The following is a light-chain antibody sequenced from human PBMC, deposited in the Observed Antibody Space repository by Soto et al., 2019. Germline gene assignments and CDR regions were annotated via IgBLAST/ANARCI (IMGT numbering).Light chain of an antibody. J-gene: IGLJ3*02. CDR3: SSSTHSNTVV. CDR1: SGDIGAYDH. Sequence: QSVLTQPASVSGSPGQSVILSCSGTSGDIGAYDHVAWFQQHPGEVPKLLLRDVTNRPSGVSGRFSGSKSGNTAYLTISGLRPEDEADYYCSSSTHSNTVVFGGGTQLTVL. V-gene: IGLV2-14*03. CDR2: DVT.